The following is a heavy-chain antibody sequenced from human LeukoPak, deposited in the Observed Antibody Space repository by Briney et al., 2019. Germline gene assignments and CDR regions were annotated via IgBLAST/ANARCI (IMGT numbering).Heavy chain of an antibody. CDR1: GFPFTNYA. V-gene: IGHV3-23*01. CDR3: AKRVPYSSSSVYFDY. J-gene: IGHJ4*02. D-gene: IGHD6-6*01. Sequence: GGSLRLSCAASGFPFTNYAMSWVRQAPGKGLEWVSAVSDSGSDTYYADSVKGRFTISKDKSKNTVFLQMNSLRVEDTAIYYCAKRVPYSSSSVYFDYWGRGTLVTVSS. CDR2: VSDSGSDT.